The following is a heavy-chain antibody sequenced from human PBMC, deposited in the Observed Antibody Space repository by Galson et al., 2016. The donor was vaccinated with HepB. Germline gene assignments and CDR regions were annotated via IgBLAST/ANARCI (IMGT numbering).Heavy chain of an antibody. CDR3: AKASGYNNAWFTY. CDR2: ISKDGSVE. J-gene: IGHJ4*02. Sequence: SLRLSCAASGFTFSAYTIHWVRQAPGKGLEWVALISKDGSVEYYADSVKGRFTISRDNSNNRVYLQMNSLRAEDTAVYYCAKASGYNNAWFTYWGQGTLVTVSP. CDR1: GFTFSAYT. V-gene: IGHV3-30*04. D-gene: IGHD1-14*01.